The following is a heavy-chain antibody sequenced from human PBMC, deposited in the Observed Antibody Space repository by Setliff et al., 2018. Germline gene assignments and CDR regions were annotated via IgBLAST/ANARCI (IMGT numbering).Heavy chain of an antibody. CDR3: ARGGGYGSGTYLSMDY. Sequence: SETLSLTCAVYGGSFSTYYWIWIRQPPGKGLEWIGEINHSGSTNYNPSLKSRVTISVDTSKNQFSLTLSSVTAADTALYYCARGGGYGSGTYLSMDYWGQGTLVTVSS. CDR1: GGSFSTYY. D-gene: IGHD3-10*01. J-gene: IGHJ4*02. CDR2: INHSGST. V-gene: IGHV4-34*01.